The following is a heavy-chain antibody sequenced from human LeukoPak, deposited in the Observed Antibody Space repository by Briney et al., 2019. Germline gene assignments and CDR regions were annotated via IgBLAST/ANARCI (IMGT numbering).Heavy chain of an antibody. CDR3: ARKGSGWYAFDI. J-gene: IGHJ3*02. V-gene: IGHV4-28*01. Sequence: SHTLSLTCAVSGDSISSNYWWSWIRQSPEKGLEWIGYIYYSGSTHQNPSLQSRLTMSVDTSKNQFSLKLSAVTAVDTAVYYCARKGSGWYAFDIWGQGTAVTVSS. CDR1: GDSISSNYW. CDR2: IYYSGST. D-gene: IGHD6-19*01.